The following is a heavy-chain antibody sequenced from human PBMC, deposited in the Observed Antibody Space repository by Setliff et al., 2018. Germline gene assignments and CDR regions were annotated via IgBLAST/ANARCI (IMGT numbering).Heavy chain of an antibody. CDR2: IYSTGST. J-gene: IGHJ4*02. D-gene: IGHD2-15*01. Sequence: SETLSLTCTVSGDSIYNHFWSWVRQPPGKGLEWIGYIYSTGSTNYNPXLKSRVAISIDTSKNQFSLKVNSVTAADTAIYYCARGLNSVSWTFAYWGQGSLVTVSS. V-gene: IGHV4-4*08. CDR1: GDSIYNHF. CDR3: ARGLNSVSWTFAY.